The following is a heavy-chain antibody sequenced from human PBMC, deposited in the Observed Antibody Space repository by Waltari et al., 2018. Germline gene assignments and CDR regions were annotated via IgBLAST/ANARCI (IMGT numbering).Heavy chain of an antibody. CDR2: ITVIDAT. CDR3: ATPFYNWDDPLYS. D-gene: IGHD1-20*01. V-gene: IGHV3-23*01. J-gene: IGHJ4*02. Sequence: EVQVLESGGGLVQPGGSLRLSCAVSGITLTNYPVNWVRMAPGSWLELVTAITVIDATYYAASVEGRFTLSRYPSQNTVSLLMSGLRAADTAIYYCATPFYNWDDPLYSWGPGTPVTVSS. CDR1: GITLTNYP.